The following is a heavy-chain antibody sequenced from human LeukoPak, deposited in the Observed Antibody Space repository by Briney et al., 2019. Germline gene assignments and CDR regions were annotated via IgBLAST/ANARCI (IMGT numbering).Heavy chain of an antibody. J-gene: IGHJ4*02. CDR2: INPSGGST. Sequence: ASVKVSCKASEYTFTSYYMHWVRQAPGQGLEWMGIINPSGGSTSYAQKFQGRVTMTRDMSTSTVYMELSSLRSEDTAVYYCARETGYAYGRAPLDYWGQGTLVTVSS. D-gene: IGHD5-18*01. V-gene: IGHV1-46*01. CDR1: EYTFTSYY. CDR3: ARETGYAYGRAPLDY.